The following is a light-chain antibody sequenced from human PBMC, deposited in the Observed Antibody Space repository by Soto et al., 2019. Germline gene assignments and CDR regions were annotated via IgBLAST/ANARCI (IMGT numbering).Light chain of an antibody. J-gene: IGKJ4*01. CDR3: QQYHTWPIT. V-gene: IGKV3-20*01. CDR2: GAS. CDR1: RGVSANY. Sequence: ENLLTQSPGTLSLSPGEGATLSCRASRGVSANYLAWYQQKPGQAPTLLIYGASIRAAGIPDRFSGSGSGTEFTLTISSLQSEDCAIYYCQQYHTWPITFGGGTKVDIK.